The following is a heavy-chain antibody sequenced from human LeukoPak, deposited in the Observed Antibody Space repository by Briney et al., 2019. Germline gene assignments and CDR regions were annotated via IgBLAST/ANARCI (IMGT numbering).Heavy chain of an antibody. V-gene: IGHV3-33*01. J-gene: IGHJ4*02. CDR2: ICLVGSNK. Sequence: GRPLTLSYAASGFTFRCYGMQWLHQAPGKGVDGVAVICLVGSNKYYADSVKGRFTISRDNSKNTLHLQMNSLRAEDTAVYYCARDSAMVRGVKIDQWGQGTLVTVSS. CDR3: ARDSAMVRGVKIDQ. D-gene: IGHD3-10*01. CDR1: GFTFRCYG.